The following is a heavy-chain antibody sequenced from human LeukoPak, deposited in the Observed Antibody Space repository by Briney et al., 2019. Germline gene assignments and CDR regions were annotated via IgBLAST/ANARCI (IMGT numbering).Heavy chain of an antibody. J-gene: IGHJ4*02. CDR2: IYSSGST. CDR3: ARHVGIHLWSLYFDY. D-gene: IGHD5-18*01. Sequence: SETLSLTSIVSGGSISSYYWSWIRQPPGKGLEWIGYIYSSGSTDYNPSLKRRVTISLDTSNHQFSLKLTSVTAADTAVYYCARHVGIHLWSLYFDYWGQGSLVTVSS. CDR1: GGSISSYY. V-gene: IGHV4-59*08.